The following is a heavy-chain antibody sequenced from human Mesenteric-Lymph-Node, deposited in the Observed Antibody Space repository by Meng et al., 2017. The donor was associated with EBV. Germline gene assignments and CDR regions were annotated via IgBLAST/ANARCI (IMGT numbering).Heavy chain of an antibody. J-gene: IGHJ4*01. V-gene: IGHV3-11*04. CDR3: AGIDGSGIFY. CDR2: VSPTGSYI. D-gene: IGHD3-10*01. CDR1: GFTFSDYY. Sequence: QVRLGEAGGGLVKPGGSLRRSWAASGFTFSDYYMTWIRQAPGKGLEWVSSVSPTGSYIYYGDSVKGRFTVSRDNAQNSLWLQMSSLGAEDTAVYYCAGIDGSGIFYWGLGTLVTVSS.